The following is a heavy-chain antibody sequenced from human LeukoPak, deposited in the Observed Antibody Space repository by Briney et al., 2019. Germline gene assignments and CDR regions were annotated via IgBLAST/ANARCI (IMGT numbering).Heavy chain of an antibody. CDR2: IYYSGST. CDR3: ARWPVRPGASYFDY. Sequence: SQTLSLTCTVSGGSISSGGYYWSWIRQHPGKGLGWIGYIYYSGSTYYNPSLKSRVTISVDTSKNQFSLKLSSVTAADTAVYYCARWPVRPGASYFDYWGQGTLVTVSS. D-gene: IGHD3-10*01. J-gene: IGHJ4*02. V-gene: IGHV4-31*03. CDR1: GGSISSGGYY.